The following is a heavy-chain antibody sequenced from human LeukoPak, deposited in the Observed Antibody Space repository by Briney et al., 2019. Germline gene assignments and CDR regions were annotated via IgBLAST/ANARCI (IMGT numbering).Heavy chain of an antibody. CDR1: GYTFTGYY. CDR3: ARSDGVVPVDY. J-gene: IGHJ4*02. D-gene: IGHD2-15*01. CDR2: ISAYNGNT. V-gene: IGHV1-18*04. Sequence: ASVKVSCKASGYTFTGYYMHWVRQAPGQGLEWMGWISAYNGNTNYAQKLQGRVTMTTDTSTSTAYMELRSLRSDDTAVYYCARSDGVVPVDYWGQGTLVTVSS.